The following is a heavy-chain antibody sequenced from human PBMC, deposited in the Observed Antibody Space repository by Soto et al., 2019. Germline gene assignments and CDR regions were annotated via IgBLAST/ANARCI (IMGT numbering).Heavy chain of an antibody. CDR1: RFTFSNYE. D-gene: IGHD3-10*01. Sequence: PGGSLRLSCAASRFTFSNYEMIWVRQAPGKGLEWVSYIGSGGRTTYYADSLKGRFTISRDNAKNSLYLQMNSLRAEDTAVYYCATRSGGGGAFDIWGQGTMVTVSS. J-gene: IGHJ3*02. CDR3: ATRSGGGGAFDI. V-gene: IGHV3-48*03. CDR2: IGSGGRTT.